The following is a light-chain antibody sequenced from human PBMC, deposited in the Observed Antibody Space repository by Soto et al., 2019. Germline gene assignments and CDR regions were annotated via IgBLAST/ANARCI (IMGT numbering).Light chain of an antibody. CDR2: EVS. CDR3: SSYTSSPNGV. Sequence: QSALTQPASVSGSPGQSITISCTGTSSDVGGYNYVSWYQQHPGKAPKLMIYEVSNRPSGVSNRFSGSKSGNTASLTISGLQAEDEADYSCSSYTSSPNGVFGGGTKLTVL. V-gene: IGLV2-14*01. CDR1: SSDVGGYNY. J-gene: IGLJ3*02.